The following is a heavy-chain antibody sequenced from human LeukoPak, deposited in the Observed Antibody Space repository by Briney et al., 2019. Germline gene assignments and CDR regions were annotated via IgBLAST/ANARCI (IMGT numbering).Heavy chain of an antibody. CDR3: AKDGAWLRFDD. J-gene: IGHJ4*02. D-gene: IGHD5-12*01. Sequence: GGSLRLSCAASGFTFSSYAMSWVRQAPGKGPEWVSAISGSGGSTYYADSVKGRFTISRDNSKNTVYLQMNNVRAEDTAVYYCAKDGAWLRFDDWGQGTLVTVSS. CDR2: ISGSGGST. CDR1: GFTFSSYA. V-gene: IGHV3-23*01.